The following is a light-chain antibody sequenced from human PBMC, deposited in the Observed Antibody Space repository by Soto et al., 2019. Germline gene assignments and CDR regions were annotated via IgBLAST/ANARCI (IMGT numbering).Light chain of an antibody. CDR3: VSFTTSRSYV. CDR1: NIGSKS. J-gene: IGLJ1*01. Sequence: SYELTQPPSVSVAPGQTAKITCGGNNIGSKSVHWYQQKPGQAPVLVVYDDRERPSGIPDRFYGSNSGNTATLTISRVEAGDEADYYCVSFTTSRSYVFGTGTKVTVL. V-gene: IGLV3-21*02. CDR2: DDR.